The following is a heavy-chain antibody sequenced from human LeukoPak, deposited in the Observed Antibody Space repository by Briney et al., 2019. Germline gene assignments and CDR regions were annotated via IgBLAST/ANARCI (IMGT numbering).Heavy chain of an antibody. V-gene: IGHV1-46*01. Sequence: ASVKVSCKASGYTFTTYNIHWVRQAPGQGLEWMGIINPSGGSTSYAQKFQGRVTLTRDMSTRTVYMELRSLRSDDTTVYYCARHRLHRLYYDSSGYYHDAFDIWGQGTMVTVSS. CDR3: ARHRLHRLYYDSSGYYHDAFDI. J-gene: IGHJ3*02. D-gene: IGHD3-22*01. CDR1: GYTFTTYN. CDR2: INPSGGST.